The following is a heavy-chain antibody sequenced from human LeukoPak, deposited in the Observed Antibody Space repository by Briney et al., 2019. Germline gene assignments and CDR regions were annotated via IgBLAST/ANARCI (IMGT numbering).Heavy chain of an antibody. CDR3: ARGRKDSSGWDFDY. V-gene: IGHV3-74*01. CDR2: INSDGSST. Sequence: GGSLRLSCAASGFTFSSYWMHWVRQAPGKGLVWVSRINSDGSSTSYADSVKGRFTISRDNAKNTLYLQMNSLRAEDTAVYYCARGRKDSSGWDFDYWGQGTLVTVSS. J-gene: IGHJ4*02. D-gene: IGHD6-19*01. CDR1: GFTFSSYW.